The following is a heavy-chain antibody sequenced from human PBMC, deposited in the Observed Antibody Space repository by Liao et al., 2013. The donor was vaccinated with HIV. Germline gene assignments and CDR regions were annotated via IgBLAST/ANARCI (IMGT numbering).Heavy chain of an antibody. CDR1: GVSIKTTSYY. V-gene: IGHV4-39*07. CDR3: ARGDEIRYGTSWHAYFYMDV. J-gene: IGHJ6*04. D-gene: IGHD6-13*01. CDR2: ISYSGTT. Sequence: LQLHESGPGLVKPSETLSLTCTVSGVSIKTTSYYWGWIRQPPGKGLEWIATISYSGTTHYNPSLRSQVTMSVDTSKNQFSLKLTSVTPADTAVYYCARGDEIRYGTSWHAYFYMDVWGKGTAVTVSS.